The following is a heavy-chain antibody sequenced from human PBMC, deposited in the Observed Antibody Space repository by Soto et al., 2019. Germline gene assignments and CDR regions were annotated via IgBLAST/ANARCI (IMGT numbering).Heavy chain of an antibody. CDR2: IHYSGST. D-gene: IGHD1-1*01. J-gene: IGHJ5*02. Sequence: QLQLQESGPGLVKPSETLSLTCTVPGGSVSIGTYYWSWIRQPPGKGLEWIGFIHYSGSTNYNPSLPVRLTMSVGTSKRQFSLQLTSVNAAGPAVYQGTPGGNAYKHGPWGQGTLVTVYS. CDR3: TPGGNAYKHGP. CDR1: GGSVSIGTYY. V-gene: IGHV4-61*01.